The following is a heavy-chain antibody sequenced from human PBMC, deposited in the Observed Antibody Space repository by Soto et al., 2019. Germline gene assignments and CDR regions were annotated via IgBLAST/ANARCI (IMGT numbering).Heavy chain of an antibody. V-gene: IGHV3-33*01. CDR1: GFTFSNYG. Sequence: QEQLVESGGGVVQPGTSLRLSCAASGFTFSNYGMHWVRQAPGKGLESVAVIWYDGSQQYHADPVKGRFTVSKDSSRNTLSLQMNSLRAEETAVYCCARTLTGWYFDLWGRGTLLTVSS. D-gene: IGHD3-9*01. J-gene: IGHJ2*01. CDR3: ARTLTGWYFDL. CDR2: IWYDGSQQ.